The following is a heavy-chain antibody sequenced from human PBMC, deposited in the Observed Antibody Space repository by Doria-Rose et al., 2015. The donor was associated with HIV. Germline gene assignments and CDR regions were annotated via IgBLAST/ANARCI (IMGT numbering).Heavy chain of an antibody. CDR1: GVSLSSPGMG. Sequence: QVTLKESGPVLVKPTETLTLTCTVSGVSLSSPGMGVGWIRQPPGKALEWLANIFSDDERSYNTSLKSRLTISRGTPKSQVVLTMTDMDPVDTATYYCARIKSSRWYHKYYFDFWGQGTLVIVSA. D-gene: IGHD6-13*01. V-gene: IGHV2-26*01. J-gene: IGHJ4*02. CDR3: ARIKSSRWYHKYYFDF. CDR2: IFSDDER.